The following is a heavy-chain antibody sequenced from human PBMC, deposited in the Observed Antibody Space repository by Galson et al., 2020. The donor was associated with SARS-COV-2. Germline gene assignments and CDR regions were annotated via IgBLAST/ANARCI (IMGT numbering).Heavy chain of an antibody. CDR1: GGSISSSSYY. CDR2: IYYSGTT. V-gene: IGHV4-39*01. J-gene: IGHJ4*02. Sequence: SETLSLTCTVSGGSISSSSYYWGWLRQPPGKGLEWIGTIYYSGTTYYNPSLNSRVTISVDTSKNQFSLRLSSVTAADTAVYYCASVSDWGQGTLVTVSS. CDR3: ASVSD.